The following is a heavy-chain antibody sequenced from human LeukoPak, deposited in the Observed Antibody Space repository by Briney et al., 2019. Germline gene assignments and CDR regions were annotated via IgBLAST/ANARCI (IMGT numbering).Heavy chain of an antibody. Sequence: ASETLSLTCAVYGGSFSGYYWSWIRQPPGKGLEWIGEISHSGSTNYNPSLKSRVTISVDTSKNQFSLKLSSVTAADTAVYYCARGRPDAFDIWGQGTMVTVSS. CDR1: GGSFSGYY. J-gene: IGHJ3*02. V-gene: IGHV4-34*01. CDR2: ISHSGST. CDR3: ARGRPDAFDI.